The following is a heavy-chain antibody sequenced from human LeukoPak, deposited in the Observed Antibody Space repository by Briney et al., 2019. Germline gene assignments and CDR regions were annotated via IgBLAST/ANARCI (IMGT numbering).Heavy chain of an antibody. J-gene: IGHJ3*02. CDR2: IYYSGST. CDR3: ARSRAGNDAFDI. Sequence: SETLSLTCTVSGGSISSYYWSWIRQPPGKGLEWIGYIYYSGSTNYNPSLKSRVTISVDTSKNQFSLKLSSVTAADTAVYYCARSRAGNDAFDIWGQGTMVTVSS. D-gene: IGHD6-13*01. V-gene: IGHV4-59*08. CDR1: GGSISSYY.